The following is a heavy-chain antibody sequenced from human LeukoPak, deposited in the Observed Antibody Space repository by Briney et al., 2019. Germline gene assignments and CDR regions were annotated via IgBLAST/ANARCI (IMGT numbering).Heavy chain of an antibody. J-gene: IGHJ5*02. CDR3: ARGGYYGSGNDFRFDP. Sequence: PSETLSPTCAVYGGSFSGYYWSWIRQPPGKGLEWIGEINHSGSTNYNPSLKSRVTISVDTSKNQFSLKLKSVTAADTAVYYCARGGYYGSGNDFRFDPWGQGTLVTVSS. CDR2: INHSGST. CDR1: GGSFSGYY. V-gene: IGHV4-34*01. D-gene: IGHD3-10*01.